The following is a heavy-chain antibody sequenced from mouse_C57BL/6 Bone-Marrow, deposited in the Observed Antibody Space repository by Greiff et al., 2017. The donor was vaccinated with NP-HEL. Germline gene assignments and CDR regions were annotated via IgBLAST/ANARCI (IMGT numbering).Heavy chain of an antibody. CDR1: GYTFTDYY. CDR3: AKNSYYGFAY. CDR2: IYPGSGNT. V-gene: IGHV1-76*01. J-gene: IGHJ3*01. D-gene: IGHD1-1*01. Sequence: QVQLKESGAELVRPGASVKLSCKASGYTFTDYYINWVKQRPGQGLEWIARIYPGSGNTYYNEKFKGKATLTAEKSSSTAYMQLSSLTSEDSAVYFCAKNSYYGFAYWGQGTLVTVSA.